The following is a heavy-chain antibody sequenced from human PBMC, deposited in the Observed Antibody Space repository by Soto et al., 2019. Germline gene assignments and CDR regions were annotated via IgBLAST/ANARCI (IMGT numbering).Heavy chain of an antibody. CDR3: ANNNQYYYYGMDI. CDR1: GYRFTLYW. J-gene: IGHJ6*02. V-gene: IGHV5-51*01. D-gene: IGHD1-20*01. CDR2: IYPGDSDI. Sequence: PGESLKISCKASGYRFTLYWIGWVRQAPGKGLEWMGSIYPGDSDIRYSPSFQGRITMSVDKSISTAYLQWNSLKSSDNANYFCANNNQYYYYGMDIWGQGTTVTVSS.